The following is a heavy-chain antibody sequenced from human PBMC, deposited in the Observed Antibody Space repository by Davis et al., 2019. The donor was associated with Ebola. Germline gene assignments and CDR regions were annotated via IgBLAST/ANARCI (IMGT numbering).Heavy chain of an antibody. CDR3: ARAPTWSQINYYCFDY. J-gene: IGHJ4*02. D-gene: IGHD3-10*01. V-gene: IGHV1-2*02. CDR2: INPNSGGT. CDR1: GYTFTGYY. Sequence: ASVKVPCKASGYTFTGYYMHWVRQAPGQGLEWMGWINPNSGGTNYAQKFQGRVTMTRNTSISTAYMELSSLRSEDTAVYYCARAPTWSQINYYCFDYWGQGTLVTVSS.